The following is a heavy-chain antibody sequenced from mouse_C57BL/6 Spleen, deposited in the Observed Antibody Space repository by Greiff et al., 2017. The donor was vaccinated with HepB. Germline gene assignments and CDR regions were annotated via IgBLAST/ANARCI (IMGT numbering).Heavy chain of an antibody. V-gene: IGHV1-5*01. CDR1: GYTFTSYW. Sequence: EVQLQQSGTVLARPGASVKMSCKTSGYTFTSYWMHWVKQRPGQGLEWIGAIYPGNSDTSYNQKFKGKAKLTAVTSASTAYMELSSLTNEDYAVYYCTRALYDYDEAWFAYWGQGTLVTVSA. D-gene: IGHD2-4*01. J-gene: IGHJ3*01. CDR3: TRALYDYDEAWFAY. CDR2: IYPGNSDT.